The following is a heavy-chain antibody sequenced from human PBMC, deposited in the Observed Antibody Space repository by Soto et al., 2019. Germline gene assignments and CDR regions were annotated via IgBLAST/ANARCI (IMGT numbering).Heavy chain of an antibody. V-gene: IGHV1-18*04. CDR3: ARDPPITIFGVVIPSGACDI. CDR1: GYTFTSYG. CDR2: ISAYNGNT. D-gene: IGHD3-3*01. Sequence: ASVKVSCKASGYTFTSYGISWVRQAPGQGLEWMGWISAYNGNTNYAQKLQGRVTMTTDTSTSTAYMELRSLRSDDTAVYYCARDPPITIFGVVIPSGACDIWGQGTMGTVSS. J-gene: IGHJ3*02.